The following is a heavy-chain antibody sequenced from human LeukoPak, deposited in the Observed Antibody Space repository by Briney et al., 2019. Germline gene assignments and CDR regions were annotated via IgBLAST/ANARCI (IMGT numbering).Heavy chain of an antibody. V-gene: IGHV1-2*02. CDR2: INPNSGGT. J-gene: IGHJ4*02. CDR1: GYTSTGYY. CDR3: TSSGWYGRYYFDY. D-gene: IGHD6-19*01. Sequence: ASVKVSCKASGYTSTGYYMHWVRQAPGQGLEWMGWINPNSGGTNYAQKFQGRVTMTRDTSISTAYMELSRLRSDDTAVYYCTSSGWYGRYYFDYWGKETVVTVSS.